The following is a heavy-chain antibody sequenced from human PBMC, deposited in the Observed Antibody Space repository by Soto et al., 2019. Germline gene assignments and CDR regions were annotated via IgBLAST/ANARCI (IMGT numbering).Heavy chain of an antibody. V-gene: IGHV1-46*01. CDR3: ASKTPLYTAPPLPADNYYGMDV. CDR1: GYTFTSYY. D-gene: IGHD2-15*01. CDR2: VNPSGGST. Sequence: ASVTVSCKASGYTFTSYYMQWVRQDPGQGLEWMGIVNPSGGSTSYAQKFQGRVTMTRDTSMSTVYMELSSLRSEDTAVYYCASKTPLYTAPPLPADNYYGMDVWGQGTTVTVSS. J-gene: IGHJ6*02.